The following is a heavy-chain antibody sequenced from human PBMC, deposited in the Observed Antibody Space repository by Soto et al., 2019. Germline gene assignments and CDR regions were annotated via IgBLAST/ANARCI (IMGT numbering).Heavy chain of an antibody. V-gene: IGHV4-31*03. CDR2: IYYSGST. CDR1: GGSISSGGYY. CDR3: ASFQDVVVVPAARGAFDI. J-gene: IGHJ3*02. Sequence: ASETLSLTCTVSGGSISSGGYYWSWIRQHPGKGLEWIGYIYYSGSTYYNPSLKSRVTISVDTSKNQFSLKLSSVTAADTAVYYCASFQDVVVVPAARGAFDIWGQGTMVTVSS. D-gene: IGHD2-2*01.